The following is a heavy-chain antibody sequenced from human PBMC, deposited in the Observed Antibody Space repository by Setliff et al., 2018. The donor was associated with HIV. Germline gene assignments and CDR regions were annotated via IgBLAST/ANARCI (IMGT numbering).Heavy chain of an antibody. J-gene: IGHJ3*02. CDR3: AREGGKLWFGELLYAFDI. D-gene: IGHD3-10*01. CDR1: GVSISNYY. CDR2: IFTSGDT. Sequence: PSETLSLTCTVSGVSISNYYWNWIRQPPGKGLEWIGYIFTSGDTNYNPSLRSRVTLSVDTSKNQFSLKLSSVTAADTAVYYCAREGGKLWFGELLYAFDIWGQGTMVTVSS. V-gene: IGHV4-4*09.